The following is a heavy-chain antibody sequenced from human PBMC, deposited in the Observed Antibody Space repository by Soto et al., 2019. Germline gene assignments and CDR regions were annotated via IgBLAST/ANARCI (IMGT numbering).Heavy chain of an antibody. CDR1: GFTVSNNH. J-gene: IGHJ2*01. CDR2: TFSDDST. CDR3: AKDENGSYDL. D-gene: IGHD1-26*01. Sequence: EVQLVETGGGLIHPGGSLRLSCAASGFTVSNNHMNWVRQTPGKRLEWVSITFSDDSTYYADSVKGRFTVSRDNSKNTLYLQRDSLRAEDTAVYFCAKDENGSYDLWGRGALFTVSS. V-gene: IGHV3-53*02.